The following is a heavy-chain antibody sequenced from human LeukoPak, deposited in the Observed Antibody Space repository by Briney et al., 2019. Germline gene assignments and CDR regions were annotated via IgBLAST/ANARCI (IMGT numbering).Heavy chain of an antibody. CDR3: AREPYGSGSYPFDS. J-gene: IGHJ4*02. Sequence: GGSLRLSCAASGFTFSSYNMNWVRQAPGKGLEWVSYIVSSGTTIYYADSVKGRFTISRDNAKNSLYLQMNSLRAEDTAVYYCAREPYGSGSYPFDSWGQGTLVTVSS. CDR1: GFTFSSYN. V-gene: IGHV3-48*04. D-gene: IGHD3-10*01. CDR2: IVSSGTTI.